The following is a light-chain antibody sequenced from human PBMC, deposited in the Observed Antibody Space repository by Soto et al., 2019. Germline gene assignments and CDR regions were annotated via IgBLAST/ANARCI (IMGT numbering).Light chain of an antibody. V-gene: IGKV3-11*01. Sequence: EIVLTQSPATLSLSPGERATLSCRASQSVSNSLAWYQQKPGQAPRLLMSDVATRATGIPARFSGSGSGTVFTLTISSLEPEDFAVYYCQQRSNWPLITFGPGTRPEIK. CDR2: DVA. CDR3: QQRSNWPLIT. CDR1: QSVSNS. J-gene: IGKJ5*01.